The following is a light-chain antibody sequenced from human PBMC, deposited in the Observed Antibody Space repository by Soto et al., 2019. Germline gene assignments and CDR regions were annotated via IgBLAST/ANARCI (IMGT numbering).Light chain of an antibody. CDR1: SSDVGSYNL. CDR3: CSYAGSTTFYV. CDR2: EGS. Sequence: QSVLTQPASVSGSLGQAITISCTGTSSDVGSYNLVSWYQHHPGKAPKLMIFEGSKRPSGVSNRFSASKSGTTASLTISGLQAEDEADYYCCSYAGSTTFYVFGGGTKVTVL. V-gene: IGLV2-23*01. J-gene: IGLJ1*01.